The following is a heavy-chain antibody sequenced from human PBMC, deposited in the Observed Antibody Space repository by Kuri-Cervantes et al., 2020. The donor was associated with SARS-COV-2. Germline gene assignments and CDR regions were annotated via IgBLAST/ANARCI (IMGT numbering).Heavy chain of an antibody. CDR1: GGSISSYY. Sequence: SETLSLTCTVSGGSISSYYWSWIRQPAGKGLEWIGRIYTSGSTNYNPSLKSRVTMSVDTSKNQFSLRLTSVTATDTAVYYCVRVAIGGLYDAIDVWGQGRMVTVSS. CDR2: IYTSGST. V-gene: IGHV4-4*07. J-gene: IGHJ3*01. CDR3: VRVAIGGLYDAIDV. D-gene: IGHD6-25*01.